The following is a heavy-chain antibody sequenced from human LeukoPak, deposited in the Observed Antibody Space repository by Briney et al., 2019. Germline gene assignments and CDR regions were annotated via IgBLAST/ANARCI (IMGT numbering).Heavy chain of an antibody. J-gene: IGHJ6*03. CDR2: IYTSGST. CDR1: GGSISSGSYY. V-gene: IGHV4-61*02. Sequence: PSQTLSLTCTVSGGSISSGSYYWSWIRQPAGKGLEWIGRIYTSGSTNYNPSLKSRVTISVDTSKNQFSLKLSSVTAADTAVYYCARSGPYYYYYYMDVWGKGTTVTISS. D-gene: IGHD2-8*02. CDR3: ARSGPYYYYYYMDV.